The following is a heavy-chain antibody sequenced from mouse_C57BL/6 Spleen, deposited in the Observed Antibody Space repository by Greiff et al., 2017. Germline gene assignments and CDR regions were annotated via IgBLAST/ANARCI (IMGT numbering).Heavy chain of an antibody. J-gene: IGHJ2*01. CDR1: GYTFPSYW. CDR2: IDPSDSYT. D-gene: IGHD1-1*01. CDR3: AISDYYYGSSRYYFDY. Sequence: QVQLQQPGAELVKPGASVKLSCKASGYTFPSYWMQWVKQRPGQGLEWIGEIDPSDSYTNYNQKFKGKATLTVDTSSRTAYMQLSSLTSEDTAVDYCAISDYYYGSSRYYFDYWGQGTTLTVSS. V-gene: IGHV1-50*01.